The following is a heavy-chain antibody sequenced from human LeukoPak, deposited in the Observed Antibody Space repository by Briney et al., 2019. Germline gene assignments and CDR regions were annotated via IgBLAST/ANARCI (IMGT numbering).Heavy chain of an antibody. CDR1: GYSFTSYW. Sequence: GESLKISCKGSGYSFTSYWIGWVRQMPGKGLEWMGIIYPGYSDAKHSPSFQGQVTLSVDASISTAYLQLSGLRASDTAIYYCVRFALTSSLGHWGQGTLVTVSS. J-gene: IGHJ5*02. D-gene: IGHD6-13*01. CDR2: IYPGYSDA. V-gene: IGHV5-51*01. CDR3: VRFALTSSLGH.